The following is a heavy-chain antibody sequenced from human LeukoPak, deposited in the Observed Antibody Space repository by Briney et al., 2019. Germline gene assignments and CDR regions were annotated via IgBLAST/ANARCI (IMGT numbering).Heavy chain of an antibody. J-gene: IGHJ4*02. CDR3: ARDVDDYGDYVGVDY. V-gene: IGHV3-48*03. CDR1: GFTFSSYE. Sequence: GGSLRLSCAASGFTFSSYEMNWVRQAPGKGLEWVSYISSSGSTIYYADSVKGRFTISRDNAKNSLYLQMNSLRAEDTAVYYCARDVDDYGDYVGVDYWGQGTLVTVSS. D-gene: IGHD4-17*01. CDR2: ISSSGSTI.